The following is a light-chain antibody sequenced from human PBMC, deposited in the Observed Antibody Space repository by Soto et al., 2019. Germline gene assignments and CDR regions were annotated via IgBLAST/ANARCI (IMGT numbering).Light chain of an antibody. CDR3: QQYANSPPYT. Sequence: VLTQSPGTLSLSPGERATLSCRASQSIRSTHLAWYQQKPGQSPRLLIYLSSTRATGIPDRFSGSGSGTDFTLSISRLEPEDFAVYYCQQYANSPPYTFGQGTRLEIK. CDR2: LSS. CDR1: QSIRSTH. V-gene: IGKV3-20*01. J-gene: IGKJ5*01.